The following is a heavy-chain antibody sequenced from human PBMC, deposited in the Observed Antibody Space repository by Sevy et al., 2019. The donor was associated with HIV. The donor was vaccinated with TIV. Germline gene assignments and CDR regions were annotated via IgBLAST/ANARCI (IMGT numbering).Heavy chain of an antibody. CDR3: AREGSSSSTFTWFDP. Sequence: ASVKVSCKASGYTFNSYYMHWVRQAPGQGLEWMGIINPSGGSTSYAQKFQGRVTMTRDTSTSTVYLELSSLRSEDTAVYYCAREGSSSSTFTWFDPWGQGTLVTVSS. CDR2: INPSGGST. D-gene: IGHD6-6*01. J-gene: IGHJ5*02. V-gene: IGHV1-46*02. CDR1: GYTFNSYY.